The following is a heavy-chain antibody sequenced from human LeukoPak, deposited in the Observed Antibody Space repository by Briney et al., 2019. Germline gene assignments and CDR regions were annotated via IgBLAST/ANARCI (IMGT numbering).Heavy chain of an antibody. CDR2: IYYSGST. J-gene: IGHJ4*02. CDR1: GGSVSSDSHY. CDR3: ARVYSYALDY. D-gene: IGHD5-18*01. Sequence: SETLSLNCTVSGGSVSSDSHYWSWIRQPPGKGLEWIGYIYYSGSTNYNPSLKSRVTISLDTSKNQFSLKLSSVTAADTAVYYCARVYSYALDYWGQGTLVTVSS. V-gene: IGHV4-61*01.